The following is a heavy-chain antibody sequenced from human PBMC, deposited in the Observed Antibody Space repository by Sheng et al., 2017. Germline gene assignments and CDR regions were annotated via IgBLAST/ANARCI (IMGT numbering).Heavy chain of an antibody. CDR2: VYHSGSA. J-gene: IGHJ3*02. CDR1: GYSITSGYY. CDR3: ARGRDSGTWYSAFDI. Sequence: QVQLQESGPGLVKPSETLSLTCTVSGYSITSGYYWGWIRQPPGKGLEWIGSVYHSGSASYNPSLKSRVTIFVDTSKSQFSLKLTSVTAADTAVYYCARGRDSGTWYSAFDIWGQGTMVTVSS. D-gene: IGHD6-13*01. V-gene: IGHV4-38-2*02.